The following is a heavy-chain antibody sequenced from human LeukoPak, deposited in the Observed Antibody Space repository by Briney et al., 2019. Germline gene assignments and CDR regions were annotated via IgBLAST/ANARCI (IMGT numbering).Heavy chain of an antibody. D-gene: IGHD3-3*01. J-gene: IGHJ4*02. CDR3: AVGITILGVAASFDS. CDR2: IDHRGTA. V-gene: IGHV4-34*01. CDR1: GASYNAYY. Sequence: SETLSLTCAVYGASYNAYYWSWIRQPPGKGLEWIGDIDHRGTATYNPSLKSRLPISADASKNQFSLKLNSVTDADTAVYYCAVGITILGVAASFDSWGQGNLVIVSS.